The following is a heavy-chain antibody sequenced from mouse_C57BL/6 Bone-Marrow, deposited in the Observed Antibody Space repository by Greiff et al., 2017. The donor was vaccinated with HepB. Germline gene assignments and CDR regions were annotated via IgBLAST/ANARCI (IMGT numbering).Heavy chain of an antibody. CDR1: GFTFSSYA. V-gene: IGHV5-9-1*02. D-gene: IGHD1-1*02. CDR3: TRDIWMSYFDY. J-gene: IGHJ2*01. CDR2: ISSGGDYI. Sequence: EVKLVESGEGLVKPGGSLKLSCAASGFTFSSYAMSWVRQTPEKRLEWVAYISSGGDYIYYADTVKGRFTISRDNARNTLYLQMSSLKSEDTAMYYCTRDIWMSYFDYWGQGTTLTVSS.